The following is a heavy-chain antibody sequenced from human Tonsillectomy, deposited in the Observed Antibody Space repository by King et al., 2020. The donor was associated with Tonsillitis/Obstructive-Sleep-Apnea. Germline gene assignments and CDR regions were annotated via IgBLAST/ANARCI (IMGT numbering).Heavy chain of an antibody. Sequence: VQLQESGPGLVKPSETLSLTCTVSGGSISSYYYSGSTKYNPSLKSRVTISLDTSKNQFSLTLSSVTPADTAVYYCAREALDAFDVWGQGTMVTVSS. CDR3: AREALDAFDV. V-gene: IGHV4-59*01. CDR2: YSGST. J-gene: IGHJ3*01. CDR1: GGSISSY.